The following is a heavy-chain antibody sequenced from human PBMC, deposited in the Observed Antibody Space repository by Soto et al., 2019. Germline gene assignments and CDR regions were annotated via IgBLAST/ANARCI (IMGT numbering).Heavy chain of an antibody. D-gene: IGHD4-17*01. CDR2: IRGDGSRE. J-gene: IGHJ3*02. CDR1: GFTFGNYW. CDR3: ARDVNYGDGTAYYDVFDI. V-gene: IGHV3-7*05. Sequence: DVQLVESGGDLVQPGGSLRLSCAASGFTFGNYWMAWVRQAPGKGLEWVANIRGDGSREYYLDSVRGRFSVSRDNAQESLYLQMTGLRVEDTAVYYCARDVNYGDGTAYYDVFDIWCQGTVVTVSS.